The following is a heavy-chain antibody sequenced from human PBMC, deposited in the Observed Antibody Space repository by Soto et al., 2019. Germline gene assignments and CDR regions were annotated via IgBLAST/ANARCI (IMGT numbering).Heavy chain of an antibody. Sequence: GGYLRLSCAASGFTFSSYWMSWVRQAPGKGLEWVANIKQDGSEKYYVDSVKGRFTISRDNATNSLYLQMNSLRAEDTAVYYCARDQLDRRRFFGYYHYCMDVWGQGTTVTVSS. CDR2: IKQDGSEK. CDR3: ARDQLDRRRFFGYYHYCMDV. J-gene: IGHJ6*02. V-gene: IGHV3-7*03. CDR1: GFTFSSYW. D-gene: IGHD3-3*01.